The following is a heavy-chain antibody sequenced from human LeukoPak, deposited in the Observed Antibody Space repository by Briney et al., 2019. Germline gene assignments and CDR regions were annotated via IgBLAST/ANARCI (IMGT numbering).Heavy chain of an antibody. CDR3: VRDGGVSGYDLLDY. J-gene: IGHJ4*02. CDR1: GFTFSNYW. D-gene: IGHD5-12*01. V-gene: IGHV3-7*01. Sequence: GGSLRLSCAASGFTFSNYWMTWVRQAPGKGLEWVAHINQDGSEEHYMDSAKARFTISRDNAKNSLSLQMNSLRAEDTAVYYCVRDGGVSGYDLLDYWGQGTLVTVS. CDR2: INQDGSEE.